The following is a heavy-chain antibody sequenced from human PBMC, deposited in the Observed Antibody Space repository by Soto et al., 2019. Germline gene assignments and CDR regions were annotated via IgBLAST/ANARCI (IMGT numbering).Heavy chain of an antibody. D-gene: IGHD2-2*01. J-gene: IGHJ6*02. CDR3: ARWQRSSNAYYYYYGMDV. V-gene: IGHV1-69*06. Sequence: SVKVSCKASGGTFSSYAISGVRQAPGQGVEWMGGIIPIFGTANYAQKFQGRVTITADKSTSTAYMELSSLRSEDTAVYYCARWQRSSNAYYYYYGMDVWGQGTTVTVSS. CDR2: IIPIFGTA. CDR1: GGTFSSYA.